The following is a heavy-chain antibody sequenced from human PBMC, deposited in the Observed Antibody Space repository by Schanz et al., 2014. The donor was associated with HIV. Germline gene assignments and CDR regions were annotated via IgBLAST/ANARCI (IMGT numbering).Heavy chain of an antibody. D-gene: IGHD6-13*01. V-gene: IGHV4-59*11. CDR2: IFSTGRP. Sequence: QVQLQESGPGLVKPAETLSLTCTVSGGSISSQHWSWIRQSPGKGLERVGYIFSTGRPTYNPSLKSRVSISLDTSKNQFSLRLHSVTAADTAVYYCARVSRSSSCLDYWGQGTLVTVSS. J-gene: IGHJ4*02. CDR1: GGSISSQH. CDR3: ARVSRSSSCLDY.